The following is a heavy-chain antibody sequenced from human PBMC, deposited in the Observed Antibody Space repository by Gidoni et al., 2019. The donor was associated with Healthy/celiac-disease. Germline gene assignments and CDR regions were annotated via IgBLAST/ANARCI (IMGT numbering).Heavy chain of an antibody. CDR2: ISSNGGST. Sequence: EVQLVESGGGLVQPGGSLTLSCSASGFHFSSYAMHWVRQAPGKGLEYVSAISSNGGSTYYADSVKGRFTISRDNSKNTLYLQMSSLRAEDTAVYYCVKDRWELLSAFDIWGQGTMVTVSS. J-gene: IGHJ3*02. CDR1: GFHFSSYA. V-gene: IGHV3-64D*06. CDR3: VKDRWELLSAFDI. D-gene: IGHD1-26*01.